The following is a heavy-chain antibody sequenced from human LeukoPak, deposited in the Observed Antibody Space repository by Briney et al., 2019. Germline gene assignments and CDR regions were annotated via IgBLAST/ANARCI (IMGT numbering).Heavy chain of an antibody. CDR1: GGTFSSYA. Sequence: ASVKVSCKASGGTFSSYAISWVRQAPGQGLEWMGWINPNSGGTNYAQKFQGRVTMTRDTSISTAYMELSRLRSDDTAVYYCARGAFDIWGQGTMVTVSS. J-gene: IGHJ3*02. CDR3: ARGAFDI. CDR2: INPNSGGT. V-gene: IGHV1-2*02.